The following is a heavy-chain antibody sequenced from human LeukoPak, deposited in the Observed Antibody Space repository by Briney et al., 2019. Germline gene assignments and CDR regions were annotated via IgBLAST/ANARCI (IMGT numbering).Heavy chain of an antibody. CDR1: GYTFSSYF. CDR3: VRVYCSPGSCLELDY. V-gene: IGHV1-46*01. J-gene: IGHJ4*02. Sequence: ASVKVSCTASGYTFSSYFIQWVRQAPGQGLEWMGIINPRDRSTSYAQKFQGRVTMTRDTSTSTVYMDLSSLTFEDTAVYYCVRVYCSPGSCLELDYWGQGTLVTVSS. CDR2: INPRDRST. D-gene: IGHD2-15*01.